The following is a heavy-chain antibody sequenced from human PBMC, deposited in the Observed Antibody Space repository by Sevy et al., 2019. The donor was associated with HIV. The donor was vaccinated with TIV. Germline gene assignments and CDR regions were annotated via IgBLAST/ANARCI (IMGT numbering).Heavy chain of an antibody. CDR3: ARAYCSGGSCYSLAY. CDR2: ISPHNGDT. CDR1: GYSFTTYR. Sequence: ASVKVSCKASGYSFTTYRITWLRQAPGQGLEWMGWISPHNGDTNYAQKFQGRVTMTTDTPTSTAYMDLRSLRSDDTAVYYCARAYCSGGSCYSLAYWGQGTLVTVSS. V-gene: IGHV1-18*01. D-gene: IGHD2-15*01. J-gene: IGHJ4*02.